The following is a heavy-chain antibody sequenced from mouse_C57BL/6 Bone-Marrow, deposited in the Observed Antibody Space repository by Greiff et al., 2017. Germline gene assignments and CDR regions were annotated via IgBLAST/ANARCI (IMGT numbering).Heavy chain of an antibody. CDR3: ARKPRITNYYAMDY. Sequence: QVQLKESGPGLVAPSQSLSITCTVSGFSLTSYAISWVRQPPGKGLEWLGGIWTGGGTNYNSAHKFRLCISNDNYNSQVVLKMNSLQTDDTARYYCARKPRITNYYAMDYGGQGTSVTVTA. CDR2: IWTGGGT. D-gene: IGHD2-4*01. J-gene: IGHJ4*01. V-gene: IGHV2-9-1*01. CDR1: GFSLTSYA.